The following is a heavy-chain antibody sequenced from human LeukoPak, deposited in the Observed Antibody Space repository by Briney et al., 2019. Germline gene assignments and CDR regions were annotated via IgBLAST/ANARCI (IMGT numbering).Heavy chain of an antibody. D-gene: IGHD6-6*01. CDR2: IIPIFGTA. J-gene: IGHJ5*02. V-gene: IGHV1-69*05. CDR3: ATVKRAYSSSIDP. CDR1: GGTFSSYA. Sequence: ASVKVSCKASGGTFSSYAISWVRQAPGQGLEWMGRIIPIFGTANYAQKFQGGVTITTDESTSTAYMELSSLRSEDTAVYYCATVKRAYSSSIDPWGQGTLVTVSS.